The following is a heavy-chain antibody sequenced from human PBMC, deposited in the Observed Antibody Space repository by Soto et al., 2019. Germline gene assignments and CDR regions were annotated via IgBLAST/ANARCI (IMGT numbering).Heavy chain of an antibody. D-gene: IGHD3-3*01. CDR1: GFAFWGDL. J-gene: IGHJ4*02. CDR2: IKQDGSKA. CDR3: AKDPDFWSGYYSYYFDY. Sequence: GGSRRRSCVASGFAFWGDLMSWVRQAPGKGLEWVANIKQDGSKAQYLESVRGRFTISRDNSKNTLYLQMNSLRAEDTAVYYCAKDPDFWSGYYSYYFDYWGQGTLVTVSS. V-gene: IGHV3-7*03.